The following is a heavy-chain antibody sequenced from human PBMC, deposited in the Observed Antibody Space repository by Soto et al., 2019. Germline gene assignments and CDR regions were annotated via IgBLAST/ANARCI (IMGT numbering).Heavy chain of an antibody. CDR3: ARSAYYYDSSGYNPSDYCCYGMEV. J-gene: IGHJ6*04. Sequence: PGESLKISCKGSGYSFTSYWIGWVRQMPGKGLEWMGIIYPGDSDTRYSPSFQGQVTISADKSISTAYLQWSSLKASDTAMYYCARSAYYYDSSGYNPSDYCCYGMEVWGKGSRVTVAS. CDR1: GYSFTSYW. D-gene: IGHD3-22*01. V-gene: IGHV5-51*01. CDR2: IYPGDSDT.